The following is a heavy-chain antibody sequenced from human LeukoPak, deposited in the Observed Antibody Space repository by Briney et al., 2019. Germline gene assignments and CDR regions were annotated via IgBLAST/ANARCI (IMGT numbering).Heavy chain of an antibody. CDR3: TRAGSYGYYWYFDL. D-gene: IGHD5-18*01. J-gene: IGHJ2*01. CDR2: TYYRSKWYN. CDR1: GDSVTSNSAT. V-gene: IGHV6-1*01. Sequence: SQTLSLTCAISGDSVTSNSATWNWIRQSPSRGLEWLGRTYYRSKWYNDYAVSVKSRITINPDTSKNQFSLQLNSVTPEDTAVYYCTRAGSYGYYWYFDLWGRGTLVTVSS.